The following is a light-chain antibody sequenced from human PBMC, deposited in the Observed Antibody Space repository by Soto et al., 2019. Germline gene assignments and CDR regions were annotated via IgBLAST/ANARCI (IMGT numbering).Light chain of an antibody. CDR1: SSIIGRNY. CDR2: RDN. V-gene: IGLV1-47*01. J-gene: IGLJ2*01. Sequence: QSVLTQTPSVSGTPGQRVNISCSGSSSIIGRNYVYWYHQFPGMAPKLLIYRDNERPSGVSDRFSGSKSGTSASLAISGLRSGDEADYHCATWDDSLGGPVFGGGTKLTVL. CDR3: ATWDDSLGGPV.